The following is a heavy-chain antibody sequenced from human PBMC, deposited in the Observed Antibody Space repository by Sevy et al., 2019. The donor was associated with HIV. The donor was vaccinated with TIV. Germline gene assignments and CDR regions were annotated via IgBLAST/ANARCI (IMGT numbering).Heavy chain of an antibody. D-gene: IGHD1-7*01. CDR3: ARNSTAGIDY. CDR1: GGSFSGYY. J-gene: IGHJ4*02. V-gene: IGHV4-34*01. CDR2: INHSGST. Sequence: SETLSLTCAVYGGSFSGYYWSWIRQPPGKGLEWIGEINHSGSTNYNPSLKSRVTIAVDTSKNQFSLKLSSVTAADTAVYYCARNSTAGIDYWGQGTLVTVSS.